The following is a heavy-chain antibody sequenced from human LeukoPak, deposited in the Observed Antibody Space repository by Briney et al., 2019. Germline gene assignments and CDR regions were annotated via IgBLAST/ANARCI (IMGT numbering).Heavy chain of an antibody. CDR1: GFTFSSYS. CDR2: ISGSGDST. V-gene: IGHV3-23*01. CDR3: ATSTVAKYDY. J-gene: IGHJ4*02. D-gene: IGHD4-11*01. Sequence: GGSLRLSCAASGFTFSSYSMKWVRQAPGKGLEWVSAISGSGDSTFNADSVKGRFTISRDNSKNTLYLQMNSLRAEDTALYYCATSTVAKYDYWGQGTLVAVSS.